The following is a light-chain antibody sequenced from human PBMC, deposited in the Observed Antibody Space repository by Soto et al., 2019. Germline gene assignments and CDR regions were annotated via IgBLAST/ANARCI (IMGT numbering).Light chain of an antibody. J-gene: IGKJ4*01. CDR2: WAS. CDR1: QSVLYSSNNKNY. V-gene: IGKV4-1*01. Sequence: DIVMTQSPDSLAVSLGERATINCKSSQSVLYSSNNKNYLAWYQQKPGQPPKLLIYWASTRESGVPDRFSGSGSGTDVTLTISSLQAEDVAVYYCQQYYSTPPVTFGGGTKVEIK. CDR3: QQYYSTPPVT.